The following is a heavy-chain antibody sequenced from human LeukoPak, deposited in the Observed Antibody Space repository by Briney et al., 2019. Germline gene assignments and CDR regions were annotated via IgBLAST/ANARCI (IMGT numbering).Heavy chain of an antibody. CDR1: GFTFSSYS. CDR3: ARVDYGSGRWGDDY. V-gene: IGHV3-21*01. CDR2: ISSSSSYI. D-gene: IGHD3-10*01. J-gene: IGHJ4*02. Sequence: GGSLRLSCAASGFTFSSYSMNWVRQAPGKGLEWVSSISSSSSYIYYADSVKGRFTISRDNAKNSLYLQMNSPRAEDTAVYYCARVDYGSGRWGDDYWGQGTLVTVSS.